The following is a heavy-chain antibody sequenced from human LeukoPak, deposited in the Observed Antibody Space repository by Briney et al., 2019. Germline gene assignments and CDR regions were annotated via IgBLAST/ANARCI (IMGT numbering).Heavy chain of an antibody. CDR2: IVVGSGNT. CDR3: ARAYCSSTSCYNLFDY. CDR1: GFTFTSSA. Sequence: TSVKVSCKASGFTFTSSAVQWVRQARGQRLEWIGWIVVGSGNTNYAQKFQERVTITRDMSTSTVYMELSSLRSEDTAVYYCARAYCSSTSCYNLFDYWGQGTLVTVSS. V-gene: IGHV1-58*01. J-gene: IGHJ4*02. D-gene: IGHD2-2*02.